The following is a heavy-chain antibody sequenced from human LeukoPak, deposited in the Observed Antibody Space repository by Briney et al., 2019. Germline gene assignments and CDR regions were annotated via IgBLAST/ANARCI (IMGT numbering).Heavy chain of an antibody. D-gene: IGHD1-14*01. CDR1: GASFNSDDQY. V-gene: IGHV4-30-4*08. J-gene: IGHJ6*03. CDR2: IHPSGML. Sequence: SQTLSLTCTVSGASFNSDDQYWNWIRQSPGKGLEWIGSIHPSGMLYNNPSLKSRVTISVDTSKNQFSLKLSSVTAADTAVYYCARRGRITSPSYYYYYMDVWGKGTTVTVSS. CDR3: ARRGRITSPSYYYYYMDV.